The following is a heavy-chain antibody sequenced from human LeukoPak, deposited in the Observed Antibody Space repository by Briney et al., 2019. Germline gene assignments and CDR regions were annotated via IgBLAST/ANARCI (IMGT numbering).Heavy chain of an antibody. J-gene: IGHJ4*02. CDR3: AKQVAAPGPIDY. CDR1: GFTFSHSA. CDR2: LIDSGTST. V-gene: IGHV3-23*01. Sequence: PGGSLRLSCAASGFTFSHSAVNWVRQVPGKGLEWLSALIDSGTSTFYADSVKGRFTISRDNSRNTLYLQMDSLRAEDTAVYYCAKQVAAPGPIDYWGQGTLVTVSS. D-gene: IGHD5-12*01.